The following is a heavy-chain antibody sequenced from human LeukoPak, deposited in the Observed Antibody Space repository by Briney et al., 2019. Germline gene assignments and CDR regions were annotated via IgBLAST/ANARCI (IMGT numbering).Heavy chain of an antibody. CDR3: ARARSGSYWD. D-gene: IGHD1-26*01. CDR2: IYYSGST. J-gene: IGHJ4*02. V-gene: IGHV4-59*12. CDR1: SGSISSYY. Sequence: PSETLSLTCSVSSGSISSYYWSWIRQPPGKGLEWIGYIYYSGSTNYNPSLKSRVTISVDKSKNQFSLKLSSVTAADTAVYYCARARSGSYWDWGQGTLVTVSS.